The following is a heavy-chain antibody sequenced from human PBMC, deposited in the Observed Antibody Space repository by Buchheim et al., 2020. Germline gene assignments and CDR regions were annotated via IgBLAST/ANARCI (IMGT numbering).Heavy chain of an antibody. CDR3: AREAVSSGYYLDF. CDR1: GGSISGVGYY. Sequence: QVQLQESGPGLVKPSQTLSLTCTVSGGSISGVGYYWSWIRQHPGKGLEWIGYIYYSGSTSYNPSLKSRVTMSVDTSKKQFFLKLSSVTAADTAVYYCAREAVSSGYYLDFWGQGTL. V-gene: IGHV4-31*03. J-gene: IGHJ4*02. CDR2: IYYSGST. D-gene: IGHD3-22*01.